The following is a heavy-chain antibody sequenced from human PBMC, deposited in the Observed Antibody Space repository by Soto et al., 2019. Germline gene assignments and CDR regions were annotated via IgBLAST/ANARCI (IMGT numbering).Heavy chain of an antibody. CDR2: ISYDGSNK. V-gene: IGHV3-30-3*01. CDR3: ARGRDYLGGDFDY. Sequence: PGGSLRLSCTASGFTFSNYGMRWVRQAPGKGLKWVAVISYDGSNKYYADSVKGRFTISRDNSKNTLYLQMNSLRAEDTAVYYCARGRDYLGGDFDYWGQGTLVTVSS. D-gene: IGHD3-16*01. CDR1: GFTFSNYG. J-gene: IGHJ4*02.